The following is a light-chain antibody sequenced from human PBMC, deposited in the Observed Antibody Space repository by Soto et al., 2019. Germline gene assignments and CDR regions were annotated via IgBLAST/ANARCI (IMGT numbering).Light chain of an antibody. J-gene: IGKJ4*01. CDR3: QQYNSYSPLT. Sequence: DIQMTQSPSSLSASVGDRVTITCRAGQDISNYLAWYQQKPGKVPKLLIYASTLQSGVPLRFSGGGSGTDFTLTISSLQSDDFATYYCQQYNSYSPLTFGGGTKV. CDR1: QDISNY. CDR2: AS. V-gene: IGKV1-27*01.